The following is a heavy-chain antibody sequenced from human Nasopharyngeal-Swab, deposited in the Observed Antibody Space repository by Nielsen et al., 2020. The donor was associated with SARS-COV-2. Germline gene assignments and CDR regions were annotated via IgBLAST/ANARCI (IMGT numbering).Heavy chain of an antibody. D-gene: IGHD2-21*02. CDR2: INDSGNT. CDR1: GGSLSSTNYY. CDR3: ARSLCDSDCYAVGYFDY. J-gene: IGHJ4*02. Sequence: SETLSLTCIASGGSLSSTNYYWGWIRQSPGKGLEWIGSINDSGNTYYNPSLKSRATMSVDTSKKYFSLKLTSVTAPDTAVYYCARSLCDSDCYAVGYFDYWGQGSLVTVTS. V-gene: IGHV4-39*02.